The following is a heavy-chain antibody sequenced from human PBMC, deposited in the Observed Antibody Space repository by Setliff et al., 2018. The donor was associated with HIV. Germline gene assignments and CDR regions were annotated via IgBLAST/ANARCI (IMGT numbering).Heavy chain of an antibody. J-gene: IGHJ4*02. V-gene: IGHV3-23*01. CDR3: ARDEPTGGIDY. CDR1: GFTFSSFA. D-gene: IGHD3-16*01. CDR2: ISGSGGST. Sequence: GGSLRLSCAASGFTFSSFAMSWVRQAPGKGLEWVSGISGSGGSTYYADSVKGRFTISRDNSKNTLYLQMNSLRPEDAAVYYCARDEPTGGIDYWGQGTLVTVSS.